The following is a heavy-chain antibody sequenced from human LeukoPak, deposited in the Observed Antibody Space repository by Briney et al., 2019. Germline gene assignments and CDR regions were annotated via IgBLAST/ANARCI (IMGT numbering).Heavy chain of an antibody. D-gene: IGHD3-22*01. CDR3: ARHSYDSGFGVYRWFDP. CDR2: IYYSGST. CDR1: GGSISSSSYY. V-gene: IGHV4-39*01. Sequence: PSETLSLTCTVSGGSISSSSYYWGWIRQPPGKGLEWIGSIYYSGSTYYNPSLKSRVTISVDTSKNQFSLKLSSVTAADTAVYYCARHSYDSGFGVYRWFDPWGQGTRVTVSP. J-gene: IGHJ5*02.